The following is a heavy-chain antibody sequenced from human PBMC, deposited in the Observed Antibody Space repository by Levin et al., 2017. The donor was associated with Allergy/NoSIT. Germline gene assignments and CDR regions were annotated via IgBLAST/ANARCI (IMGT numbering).Heavy chain of an antibody. V-gene: IGHV4-34*01. CDR2: INHSGST. CDR1: GGSFSGYY. D-gene: IGHD6-6*01. CDR3: ARREGIAALFDP. Sequence: SETLSLTCAVYGGSFSGYYWSWIRQPPGKGLEWIGEINHSGSTNYNPSLKSRVTISVDTSKNQFSLKLSSVTAADTAVYYCARREGIAALFDPWGQGTLVTVSS. J-gene: IGHJ5*02.